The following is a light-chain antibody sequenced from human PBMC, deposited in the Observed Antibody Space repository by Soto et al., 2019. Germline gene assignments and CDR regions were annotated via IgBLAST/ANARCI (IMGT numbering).Light chain of an antibody. Sequence: DIQMTQSPSTLPASVGDRVTITCRASQTISSWLAWYQQKPGKAPKLLIYKASTLKSGVPSRFSGSGSGTEFTLTISSLQPDDFATYYCQRYNSYSEAFGQGTKVDI. V-gene: IGKV1-5*03. CDR3: QRYNSYSEA. CDR2: KAS. CDR1: QTISSW. J-gene: IGKJ1*01.